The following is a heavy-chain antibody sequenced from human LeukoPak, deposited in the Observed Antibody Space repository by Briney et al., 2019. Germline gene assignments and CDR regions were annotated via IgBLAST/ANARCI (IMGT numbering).Heavy chain of an antibody. CDR3: ARQSEGFDS. V-gene: IGHV4-59*08. CDR2: NYYSGTT. J-gene: IGHJ4*02. Sequence: PSETLSLTCTVSGHSIRSYYWNWLRQPPGKGLEWIGYNYYSGTTSFNPSLRSRVTISVDMPKNQFSLRLTSVTAADTAVYYCARQSEGFDSWGQGTLVTVSS. CDR1: GHSIRSYY.